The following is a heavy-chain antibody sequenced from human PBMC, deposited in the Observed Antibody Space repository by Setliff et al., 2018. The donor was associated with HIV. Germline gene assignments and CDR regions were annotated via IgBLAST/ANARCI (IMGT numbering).Heavy chain of an antibody. CDR3: ARPALGIGGGSMFDS. CDR1: SGSIGSNYY. D-gene: IGHD3-3*01. V-gene: IGHV4-39*01. CDR2: VHFGRST. J-gene: IGHJ4*02. Sequence: PSETLSLTCSVSSGSIGSNYYWGWVRRPPGQGLEWIGNVHFGRSTYYNPSLDSRVTIHVATSKKQFFLSLSPVTAADTAVYYCARPALGIGGGSMFDSWGQGILVTVSS.